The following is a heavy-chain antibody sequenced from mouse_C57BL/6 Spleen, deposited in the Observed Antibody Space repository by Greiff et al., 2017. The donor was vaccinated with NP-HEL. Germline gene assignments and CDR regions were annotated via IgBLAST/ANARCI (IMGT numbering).Heavy chain of an antibody. CDR3: ARRMVTTYYAMDY. Sequence: VQLKESGGGLVKPGGSLKLSCAASGFTFSDYGMHWVRQAPEKGLEWVAYISSGSSTIYYADTVKGRFTISRDNAKNTLFLQMTSLRSEDTAMYYCARRMVTTYYAMDYWGQGTSVTVSS. D-gene: IGHD2-3*01. CDR2: ISSGSSTI. CDR1: GFTFSDYG. J-gene: IGHJ4*01. V-gene: IGHV5-17*01.